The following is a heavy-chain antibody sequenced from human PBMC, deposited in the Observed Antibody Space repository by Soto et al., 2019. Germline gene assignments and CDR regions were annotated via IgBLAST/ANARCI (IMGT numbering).Heavy chain of an antibody. CDR1: GFTFSSYG. Sequence: QVQLVESGGGVVQPGRSLRLSCAASGFTFSSYGMHWVRQAPGKGLEWVAVISYDGSNKYYANSVKGRFTISRDNSNNRRNLQMNRLSAEASDVYYCAKDEGGYYGLYGMDVWGQGTTVTVSS. J-gene: IGHJ6*02. CDR3: AKDEGGYYGLYGMDV. D-gene: IGHD3-22*01. V-gene: IGHV3-30*18. CDR2: ISYDGSNK.